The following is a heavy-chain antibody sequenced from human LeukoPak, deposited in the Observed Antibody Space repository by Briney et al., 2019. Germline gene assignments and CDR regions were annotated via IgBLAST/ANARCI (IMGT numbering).Heavy chain of an antibody. D-gene: IGHD5-12*01. CDR3: ARVGRYSGYDGTDC. CDR2: ISSSSSYI. CDR1: GLTFRSYS. V-gene: IGHV3-21*01. Sequence: GGSLRLSCAASGLTFRSYSMNWVRQAPGKGLEWVSSISSSSSYIYYADSVKGRFTISRDNAKNSLYLQMNSLRAEDTAVYYCARVGRYSGYDGTDCWGQGTLVTVSS. J-gene: IGHJ4*02.